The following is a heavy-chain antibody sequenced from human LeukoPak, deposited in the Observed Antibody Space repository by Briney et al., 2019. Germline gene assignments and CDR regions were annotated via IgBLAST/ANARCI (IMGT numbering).Heavy chain of an antibody. CDR2: ISTTGGST. CDR1: GFSFNNYA. Sequence: GGSLRLSCAASGFSFNNYAMSWVRQAPGKGLEWVSAISTTGGSTYYADSVKGRFTISRDNSKNTLSLKMDSLRVEDTAVYYCAKDWTTVVTPKGYYFDSWGQGTLVTVSS. V-gene: IGHV3-23*01. J-gene: IGHJ4*02. CDR3: AKDWTTVVTPKGYYFDS. D-gene: IGHD4-23*01.